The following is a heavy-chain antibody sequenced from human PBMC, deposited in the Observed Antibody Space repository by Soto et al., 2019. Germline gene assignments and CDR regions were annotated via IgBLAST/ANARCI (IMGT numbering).Heavy chain of an antibody. Sequence: QVQLVQSGAEEKKPGASVKVSCKASGYTFTNYATHWVRQAPGQRLEWMGWINAGNGNTKYSQKFQGRVTITRDTSASTAYMKLSSLRSEDTAEYYCARVSGYYLPDYWGQGTLVTVSS. D-gene: IGHD5-12*01. CDR1: GYTFTNYA. CDR2: INAGNGNT. CDR3: ARVSGYYLPDY. J-gene: IGHJ4*02. V-gene: IGHV1-3*05.